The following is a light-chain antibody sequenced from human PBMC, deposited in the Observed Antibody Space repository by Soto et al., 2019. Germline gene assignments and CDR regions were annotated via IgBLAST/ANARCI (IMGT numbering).Light chain of an antibody. Sequence: MKLTQSQLTLSASVGDRVALTCRASQSISGWLAWYQQKPGKAPKLLIYDASNLEGGVPSRFSGTGSGTEFTLTISSLQPDDFATYYCQKYNSAPWTFGQGTNVDIK. CDR2: DAS. J-gene: IGKJ1*01. CDR3: QKYNSAPWT. V-gene: IGKV1-5*01. CDR1: QSISGW.